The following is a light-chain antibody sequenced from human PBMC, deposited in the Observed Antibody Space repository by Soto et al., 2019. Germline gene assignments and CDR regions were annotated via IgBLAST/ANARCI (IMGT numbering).Light chain of an antibody. CDR1: SSDVGGYNY. V-gene: IGLV2-8*01. CDR2: EVS. CDR3: SSYAGSKNSV. Sequence: QSALTQPPSASGSPGQSVTISCNGTSSDVGGYNYVSWYQQHPDKAPKLMIYEVSKRPSGVPDRFSGSKSGNTASLTVSGLQAEDEADYYCSSYAGSKNSVFGGGTKVTVL. J-gene: IGLJ3*02.